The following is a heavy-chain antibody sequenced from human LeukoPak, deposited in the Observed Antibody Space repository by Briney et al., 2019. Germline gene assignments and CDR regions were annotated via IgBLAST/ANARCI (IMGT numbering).Heavy chain of an antibody. V-gene: IGHV3-11*01. Sequence: GGSLRLSCAASGFTFSYYYMSWIRQAPGKGLEWVSYISSSGSTIYYADSVKGRFTISRDNAKNSLYLQMNSLRAEDTAVYYCARDRGSYSSRLYREGHFDYWGQGTMVTVSS. CDR1: GFTFSYYY. D-gene: IGHD6-19*01. J-gene: IGHJ4*02. CDR3: ARDRGSYSSRLYREGHFDY. CDR2: ISSSGSTI.